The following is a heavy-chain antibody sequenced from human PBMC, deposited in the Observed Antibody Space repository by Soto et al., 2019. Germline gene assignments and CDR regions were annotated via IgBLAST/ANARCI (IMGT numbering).Heavy chain of an antibody. J-gene: IGHJ6*02. CDR1: GGSISSGGYY. V-gene: IGHV4-31*03. CDR3: ARGSSIAGLYYGMDV. CDR2: NYYSGIT. D-gene: IGHD6-6*01. Sequence: QVQLQESGPGLVKPSQTLSLTCTVSGGSISSGGYYWTWIRQHPGKGLEWIGYNYYSGITYYNPSLQSRITILLDTSKNQFSLKLSSVTAADTAVYYCARGSSIAGLYYGMDVLGQGTTVTVSS.